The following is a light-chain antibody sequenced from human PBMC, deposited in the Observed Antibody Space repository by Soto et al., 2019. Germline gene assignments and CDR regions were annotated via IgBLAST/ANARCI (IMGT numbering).Light chain of an antibody. CDR3: CSYAGSTTLGV. CDR1: SSDIGSYNL. V-gene: IGLV2-23*01. J-gene: IGLJ3*02. Sequence: QSVLTQPASVSGSPGQSITISCTGSSSDIGSYNLVSWYQQHPGKAPKLLICEGSKRPSGVSNRFSGSKSGNTASLTISGLQAEDEADYYCCSYAGSTTLGVFGGGTKLTVL. CDR2: EGS.